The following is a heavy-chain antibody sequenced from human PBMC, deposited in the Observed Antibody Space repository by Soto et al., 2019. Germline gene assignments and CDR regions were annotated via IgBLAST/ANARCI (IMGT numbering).Heavy chain of an antibody. V-gene: IGHV1-69*01. CDR1: GGLFSSYP. Sequence: QEQLVQSGAEVKKPGSSVKVSCKASGGLFSSYPISWVRQVPGQGLEWMGGIIPVVQTAYYTQRFQGRVTITADESTNTAYMELSSLRSEDTAIYYCARGGSGYTWFKESGGQGTLVTVSS. D-gene: IGHD3-22*01. CDR2: IIPVVQTA. J-gene: IGHJ4*02. CDR3: ARGGSGYTWFKES.